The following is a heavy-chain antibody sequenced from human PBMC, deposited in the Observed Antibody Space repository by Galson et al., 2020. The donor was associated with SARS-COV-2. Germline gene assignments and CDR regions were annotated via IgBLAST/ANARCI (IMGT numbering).Heavy chain of an antibody. D-gene: IGHD3-16*01. CDR3: TIEITKGDKFH. Sequence: GGSLRLSCVVSGFSFNNNNAWMSWVRQAPGKGLEWVGRVKSKTEGGTTDYAAPVKGRFSISRGDSDTTLYLQMNSLKTDDTAVYYCTIEITKGDKFHWGQGALVTVSS. CDR2: VKSKTEGGTT. J-gene: IGHJ4*02. CDR1: GFSFNNNNAW. V-gene: IGHV3-15*01.